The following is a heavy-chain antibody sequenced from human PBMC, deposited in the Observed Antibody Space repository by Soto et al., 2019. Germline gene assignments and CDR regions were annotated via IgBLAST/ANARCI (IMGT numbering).Heavy chain of an antibody. D-gene: IGHD2-2*01. J-gene: IGHJ3*02. Sequence: GGSLRLSCAASGFTFDDYAMHWVRQAPGKGLEWVSGISWNSGSIGYADSVKGRFTISRDNAKNSLYLQMNSLRAEDTALYYCAKDILNGGYCSSTSCYVAFDIWGQGTMVTVSS. V-gene: IGHV3-9*01. CDR1: GFTFDDYA. CDR3: AKDILNGGYCSSTSCYVAFDI. CDR2: ISWNSGSI.